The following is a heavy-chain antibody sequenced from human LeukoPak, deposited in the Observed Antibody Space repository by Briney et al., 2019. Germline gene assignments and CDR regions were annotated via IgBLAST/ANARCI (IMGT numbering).Heavy chain of an antibody. CDR1: GFTFSSYA. J-gene: IGHJ6*03. CDR3: ARDWPVPLPYCSSTSCRYYYYYMDV. D-gene: IGHD2-2*01. CDR2: ISSNGGST. V-gene: IGHV3-64*01. Sequence: GGSLRLSCAASGFTFSSYAMHWVRQPPGKGLEYVSAISSNGGSTYYANSVNGRFTISRDNSNNTLYLQMGSLRAEDMAVYYCARDWPVPLPYCSSTSCRYYYYYMDVWGKGTTVTVSS.